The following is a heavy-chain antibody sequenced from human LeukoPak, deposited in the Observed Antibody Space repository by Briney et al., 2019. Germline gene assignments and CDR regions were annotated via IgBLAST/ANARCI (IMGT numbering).Heavy chain of an antibody. CDR3: ARDTNFFDPLPRTFDP. V-gene: IGHV3-21*01. J-gene: IGHJ5*02. Sequence: GGSLRLSCAASGFTFSSYSMNWVRQAPGKGLEWVSSISSSSSYIYYSDSVKGRFTISRDNAKNSLYLQMNSLRAEDTAVYYCARDTNFFDPLPRTFDPWGQETLVTVSS. CDR1: GFTFSSYS. CDR2: ISSSSSYI. D-gene: IGHD1-7*01.